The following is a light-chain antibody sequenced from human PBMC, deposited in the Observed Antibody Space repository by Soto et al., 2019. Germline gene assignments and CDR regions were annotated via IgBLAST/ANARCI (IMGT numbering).Light chain of an antibody. J-gene: IGKJ1*01. Sequence: DIQMTQSPSSLSASVGDRVTITCRASQSISTYLNWYQQKPGKAPKLLIYTASSLQSGVPSRFSGRRSATDFTLTITSLQPEDFATYYCQQGYTSPPTFGQGTKVEI. CDR1: QSISTY. CDR2: TAS. CDR3: QQGYTSPPT. V-gene: IGKV1-39*01.